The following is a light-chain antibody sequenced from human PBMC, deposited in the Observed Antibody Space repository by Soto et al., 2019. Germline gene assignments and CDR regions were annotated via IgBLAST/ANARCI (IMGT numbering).Light chain of an antibody. V-gene: IGKV3-20*01. CDR1: HSVSRTY. J-gene: IGKJ5*01. CDR3: QQFDDSVT. Sequence: EIVLTQSPGTLSLSPGERATLSCRASHSVSRTYLAWYQQKPGQAPRLLIYGTSDRATGTPDRLSGSGSGTDFTLTISRLEPEDYAVYYCQQFDDSVTFGQGTRLEIK. CDR2: GTS.